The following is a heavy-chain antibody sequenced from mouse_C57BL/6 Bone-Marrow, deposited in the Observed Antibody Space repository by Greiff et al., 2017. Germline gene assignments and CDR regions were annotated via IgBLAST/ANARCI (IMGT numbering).Heavy chain of an antibody. Sequence: QVQLQQPGAELVRPGTSVKLSCKASGYTFTSYWMHWVKQRPGQGLEWIGVIDPSDSYTNYTQKFKGKATLTVDTSSSTAYMQLSSLTSEDSAVCYCARSLGYAMDYWGQGTAVTVSS. CDR3: ARSLGYAMDY. CDR2: IDPSDSYT. D-gene: IGHD6-1*01. CDR1: GYTFTSYW. V-gene: IGHV1-59*01. J-gene: IGHJ4*01.